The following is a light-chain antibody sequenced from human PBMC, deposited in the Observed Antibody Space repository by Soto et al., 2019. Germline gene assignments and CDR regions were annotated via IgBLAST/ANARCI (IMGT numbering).Light chain of an antibody. CDR3: QQYSSSPRT. J-gene: IGKJ1*01. CDR1: QSVSSSY. Sequence: VLTQSPGTLSLSPGERATLSCRASQSVSSSYLAWYQQRPGQAPRLLIYGASNRATGIPDRFSGSGSGTDFTLTISRLEPEDFAVYYCQQYSSSPRTFGQGTKVDIK. CDR2: GAS. V-gene: IGKV3-20*01.